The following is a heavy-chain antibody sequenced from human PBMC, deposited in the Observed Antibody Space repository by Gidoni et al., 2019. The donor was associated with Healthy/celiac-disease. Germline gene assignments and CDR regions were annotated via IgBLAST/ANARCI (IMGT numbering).Heavy chain of an antibody. CDR3: ARQGAEQWLVPVNRGQIRWFDP. CDR2: IYYSGST. CDR1: GGSISSSSYY. J-gene: IGHJ5*02. V-gene: IGHV4-39*01. Sequence: QLQLQESGPGLVKPSETLSLTCPVSGGSISSSSYYWGWIRQPPGKGLEWIGSIYYSGSTYYNPSLKSRVTISVDTSKNQFSLKLSSVTAADTAVYYCARQGAEQWLVPVNRGQIRWFDPWGQGTLVTVSS. D-gene: IGHD6-19*01.